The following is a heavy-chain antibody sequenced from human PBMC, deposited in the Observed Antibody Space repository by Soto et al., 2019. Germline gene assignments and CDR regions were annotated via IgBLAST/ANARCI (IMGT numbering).Heavy chain of an antibody. Sequence: GGSLRLSCAASGFTFSSYWMHWVRQAPGKGLVWVSRINSDGSSTSYADSVKGRFTISRDNAKNTLYLQMNSLRAEDTAVYYWARDYYDSSGYYDYWGQGTLVTVSS. CDR3: ARDYYDSSGYYDY. D-gene: IGHD3-22*01. CDR1: GFTFSSYW. CDR2: INSDGSST. J-gene: IGHJ4*02. V-gene: IGHV3-74*01.